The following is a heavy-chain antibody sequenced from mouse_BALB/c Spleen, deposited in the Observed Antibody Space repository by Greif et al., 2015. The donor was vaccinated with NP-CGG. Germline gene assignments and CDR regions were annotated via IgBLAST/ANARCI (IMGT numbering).Heavy chain of an antibody. CDR3: ARSKYGNYVSAY. D-gene: IGHD2-10*02. CDR1: GFNIKDTY. J-gene: IGHJ3*01. V-gene: IGHV14-3*02. CDR2: IDPANGNT. Sequence: VQLQQSGAELVKPGASVKLSCTASGFNIKDTYMHWVKQRPEQGLEWIGRIDPANGNTKYDPKFQGKATITADTSSNTAYLQLSSLTSEDTAVYYCARSKYGNYVSAYWGQGTLVTVSA.